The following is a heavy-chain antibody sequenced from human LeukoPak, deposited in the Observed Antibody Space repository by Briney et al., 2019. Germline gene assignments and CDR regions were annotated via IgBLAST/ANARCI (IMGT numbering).Heavy chain of an antibody. CDR3: ASGIAVAGPSDY. D-gene: IGHD6-19*01. J-gene: IGHJ4*02. CDR2: IYYSGST. V-gene: IGHV4-59*01. Sequence: SETLSLTCTVSGGSISSYYWSWIRQPPGKGLEWIGYIYYSGSTNYNPSLKSRVTISVDTSKNQFSLKLSSVTAADTAVYYCASGIAVAGPSDYWGQGTLVTVPS. CDR1: GGSISSYY.